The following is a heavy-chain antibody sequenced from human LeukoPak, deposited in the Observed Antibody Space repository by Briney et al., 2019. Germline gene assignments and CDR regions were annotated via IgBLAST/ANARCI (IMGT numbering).Heavy chain of an antibody. D-gene: IGHD3-10*01. V-gene: IGHV3-23*01. CDR1: GFTFSSYA. Sequence: GGSLRLSCAASGFTFSSYAMSWVRQAPGKGLEWVSAISGSGGSTYYADSVKGRFTISRDNSKNTLYLQMNSLRAEDTAVYYCAKTGLLRVRGVIPRFDYWGQGTLVTVSS. J-gene: IGHJ4*02. CDR3: AKTGLLRVRGVIPRFDY. CDR2: ISGSGGST.